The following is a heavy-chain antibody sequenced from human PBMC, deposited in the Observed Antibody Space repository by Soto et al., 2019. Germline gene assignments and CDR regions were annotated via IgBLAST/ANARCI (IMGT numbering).Heavy chain of an antibody. Sequence: QVQLVQSGAEVKKPGSSVRVSCTASGDTFNFYTIRWVRQVPGQGPEWMGRIIPMLGMSNYAQKFQGRVTIMADKSTSTVYMNLSGLTSEDTAVYYCATNYGSGSTHFDYWGQGTLVTVSS. CDR3: ATNYGSGSTHFDY. J-gene: IGHJ4*02. CDR1: GDTFNFYT. CDR2: IIPMLGMS. V-gene: IGHV1-69*02. D-gene: IGHD3-10*01.